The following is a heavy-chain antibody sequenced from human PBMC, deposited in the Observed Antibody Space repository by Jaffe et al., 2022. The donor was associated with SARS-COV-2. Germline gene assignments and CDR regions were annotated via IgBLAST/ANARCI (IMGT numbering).Heavy chain of an antibody. V-gene: IGHV3-30-3*01. CDR3: ARVGGLELLADFDY. Sequence: QVQLVESGGGVVQPGRSLRLSCAASGFTFSSYAMHWVRQAPGKGLEWVAVISYDGSNKYYADSVKGRFTISRDNSKNTLYLQMNSLRAEDTAVYYCARVGGLELLADFDYWGQGTLVTVSS. CDR1: GFTFSSYA. CDR2: ISYDGSNK. J-gene: IGHJ4*02. D-gene: IGHD1-7*01.